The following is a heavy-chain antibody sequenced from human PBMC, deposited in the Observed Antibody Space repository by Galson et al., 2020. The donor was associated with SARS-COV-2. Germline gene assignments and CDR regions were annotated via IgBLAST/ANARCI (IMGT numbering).Heavy chain of an antibody. Sequence: GGSLRLSCAASGFTFSNYWMHWVRQAPGEGMVWVSRIKRDGSSTTYADSVKGRFTISRDNAKKTLYLQMNSLRAEDTAVYYCAREGVYSSGTKEFDYWGQGTLVTVSS. CDR2: IKRDGSST. CDR3: AREGVYSSGTKEFDY. CDR1: GFTFSNYW. J-gene: IGHJ4*02. D-gene: IGHD6-19*01. V-gene: IGHV3-74*01.